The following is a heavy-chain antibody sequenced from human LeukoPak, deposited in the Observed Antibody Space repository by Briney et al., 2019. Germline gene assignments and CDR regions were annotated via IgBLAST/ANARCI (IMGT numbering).Heavy chain of an antibody. V-gene: IGHV4-4*07. CDR1: GGSISTYY. CDR2: IYTSGST. Sequence: PSETLSLTCTVSGGSISTYYWSWIRQPAGKGLEWIGRIYTSGSTNYNPSLKSRVTMSVDTSKSQFSLKLSSVTAADTAVYYCARTLYCTNGICYQRNYFDYWGQGNLVTVSS. J-gene: IGHJ4*02. D-gene: IGHD2-8*01. CDR3: ARTLYCTNGICYQRNYFDY.